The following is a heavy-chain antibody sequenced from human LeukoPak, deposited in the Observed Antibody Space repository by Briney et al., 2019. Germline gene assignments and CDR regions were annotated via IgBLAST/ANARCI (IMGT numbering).Heavy chain of an antibody. CDR2: IIPIFGTA. J-gene: IGHJ3*02. D-gene: IGHD4-17*01. Sequence: GSSVKVSCKASGGTFSSYAISWVRQAPGQGLEWMGGIIPIFGTANYAQKFQGRVTITADKSTSTAYMELGSLRSEDTAVYYCARGRENYGDYVDAFDIWGQGTMVTVSS. CDR3: ARGRENYGDYVDAFDI. CDR1: GGTFSSYA. V-gene: IGHV1-69*06.